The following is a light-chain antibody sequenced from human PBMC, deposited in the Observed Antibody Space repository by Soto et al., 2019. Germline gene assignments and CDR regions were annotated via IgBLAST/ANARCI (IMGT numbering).Light chain of an antibody. CDR1: SSNIGAGYD. CDR2: GDS. CDR3: QSYDSSLSGYV. J-gene: IGLJ1*01. Sequence: QSVLTQPPSVSGSPGQSGTISCTWISSNIGAGYDVHWYQQLPGTAPKLLIYGDSNRPSGVPDRFSGSNSGTSASLAITGLQAEDEADYYCQSYDSSLSGYVFGTGTKVTVL. V-gene: IGLV1-40*01.